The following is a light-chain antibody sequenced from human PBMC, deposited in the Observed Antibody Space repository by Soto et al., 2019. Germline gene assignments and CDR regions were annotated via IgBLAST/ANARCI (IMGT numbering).Light chain of an antibody. Sequence: QSVLTQPPSASETPGQTVSISCSGSNSIIASNTVNWYQHLPGTAPKLLIYYNNQRPSGVPDRFSGSKPGTSASLAISGLQSEDESDYYCAAWDDTLKRYVFGTGTKVTVL. J-gene: IGLJ1*01. CDR2: YNN. CDR3: AAWDDTLKRYV. CDR1: NSIIASNT. V-gene: IGLV1-44*01.